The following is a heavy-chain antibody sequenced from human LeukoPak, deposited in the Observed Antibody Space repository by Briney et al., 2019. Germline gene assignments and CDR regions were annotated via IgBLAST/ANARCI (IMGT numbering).Heavy chain of an antibody. CDR3: ARDLPLYDFWSGSPFDP. D-gene: IGHD3-3*01. J-gene: IGHJ5*02. CDR2: IYTSGST. Sequence: SETLSLTCTVSGGSISNYYWSWIRQPAEKGLEWIGRIYTSGSTNYNPSLKSRVTMSVDTSKNQFSLKLSSVTAADTAVYYCARDLPLYDFWSGSPFDPWGQGTLVTVSS. CDR1: GGSISNYY. V-gene: IGHV4-4*07.